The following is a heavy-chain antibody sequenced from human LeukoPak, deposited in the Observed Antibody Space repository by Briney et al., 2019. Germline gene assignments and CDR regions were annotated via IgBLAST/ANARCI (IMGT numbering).Heavy chain of an antibody. CDR3: AKGGLLWFGELGYYYYYYMDV. V-gene: IGHV3-23*01. CDR2: ISGSGGST. D-gene: IGHD3-10*01. Sequence: GGSLRLSCAASGFTFSSYAMSWVRQAPGKGLEWVSAISGSGGSTYYADSVKGRFTISRDNSKNTLYLQMNSLRAEDTAVYYCAKGGLLWFGELGYYYYYYMDVWGKGTTVTVSS. CDR1: GFTFSSYA. J-gene: IGHJ6*03.